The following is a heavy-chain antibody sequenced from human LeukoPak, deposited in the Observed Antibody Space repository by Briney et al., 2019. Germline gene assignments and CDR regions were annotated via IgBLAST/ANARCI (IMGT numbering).Heavy chain of an antibody. CDR3: AREFQYYDFWSGYYLVDP. CDR1: GFTFSSYS. V-gene: IGHV3-21*01. Sequence: KPGGSLRLSCAASGFTFSSYSMNWVRQAPGKGLEWVSSISSSSSYIYYADSVKGRFTISRDNAKNSLCLQMNSLRAEDTAVYYCAREFQYYDFWSGYYLVDPWGQGTLVTVSS. D-gene: IGHD3-3*01. CDR2: ISSSSSYI. J-gene: IGHJ5*02.